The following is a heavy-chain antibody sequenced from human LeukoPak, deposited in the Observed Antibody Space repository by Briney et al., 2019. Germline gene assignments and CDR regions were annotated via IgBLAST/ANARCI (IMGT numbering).Heavy chain of an antibody. Sequence: ASVKVSCKASGHTFTSYGISWVRQAPGQGLGWMGWICAYNGNTNYAQKLQGRVTTTTDTSTSTAYMELRSLRSDDTAVYYCASNPLGRCSSTSCYVGGSWFDPWGQGTLVTVSS. D-gene: IGHD2-2*01. J-gene: IGHJ5*02. CDR2: ICAYNGNT. V-gene: IGHV1-18*01. CDR3: ASNPLGRCSSTSCYVGGSWFDP. CDR1: GHTFTSYG.